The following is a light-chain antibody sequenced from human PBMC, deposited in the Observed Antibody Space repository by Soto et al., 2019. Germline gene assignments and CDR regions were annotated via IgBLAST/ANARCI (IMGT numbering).Light chain of an antibody. CDR1: QSVSSN. Sequence: EIVVTQSPVTLSVSPGERATLSCRASQSVSSNVAWYQQKPGQAPRLLIYGASTRATGIPARFSGSGSGTEFILTISSLQSEDFAVYYCQQYNKWPPLTFGGGTKVEIK. V-gene: IGKV3-15*01. J-gene: IGKJ4*01. CDR3: QQYNKWPPLT. CDR2: GAS.